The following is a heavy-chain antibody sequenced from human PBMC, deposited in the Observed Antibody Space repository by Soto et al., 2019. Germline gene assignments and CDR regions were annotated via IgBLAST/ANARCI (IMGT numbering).Heavy chain of an antibody. J-gene: IGHJ5*02. CDR3: ARDFGEGIAAAFLSWFDP. Sequence: ASVKVSCKASGYTFTSYAMHWVRQAPGRRLEWMGWINAGNGNTKYSQKFQGRVTITRETSASTAYMELSSLRSEDATVYYCARDFGEGIAAAFLSWFDPWGQGTLVRVSS. CDR1: GYTFTSYA. CDR2: INAGNGNT. D-gene: IGHD6-13*01. V-gene: IGHV1-3*01.